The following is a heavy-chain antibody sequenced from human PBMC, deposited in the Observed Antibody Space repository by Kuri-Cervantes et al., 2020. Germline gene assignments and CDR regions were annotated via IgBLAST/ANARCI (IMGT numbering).Heavy chain of an antibody. J-gene: IGHJ3*02. Sequence: GGSLRLSCAASGFTFSDYCMSWIRQAPGKGLEWVSYISSSGSTIYYADSVKGRFTISRDNAKNSLYLQMNSLRAEDTAVYYCARVRRVRTIAPGAFDIWGLGTVVTVSS. D-gene: IGHD2-21*01. V-gene: IGHV3-11*04. CDR1: GFTFSDYC. CDR3: ARVRRVRTIAPGAFDI. CDR2: ISSSGSTI.